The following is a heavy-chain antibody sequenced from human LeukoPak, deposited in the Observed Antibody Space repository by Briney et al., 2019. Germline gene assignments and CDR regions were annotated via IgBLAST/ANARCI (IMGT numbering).Heavy chain of an antibody. CDR3: ARDSRDVLLWFGEFEY. CDR2: ISGYNGNT. J-gene: IGHJ4*02. CDR1: GYTFNSYG. D-gene: IGHD3-10*01. Sequence: GASVKVSCKAPGYTFNSYGISWVRQAPGQGLEWMGWISGYNGNTNYAQKLQGRVTMTTDTSTSTVYMELRSLISDDTAVYYCARDSRDVLLWFGEFEYWGQGTLVTVSS. V-gene: IGHV1-18*01.